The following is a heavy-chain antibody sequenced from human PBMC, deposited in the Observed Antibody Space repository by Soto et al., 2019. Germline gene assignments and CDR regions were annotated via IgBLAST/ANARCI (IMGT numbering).Heavy chain of an antibody. D-gene: IGHD3-22*01. CDR2: VDPEDGET. CDR1: GYTFTDYY. J-gene: IGHJ5*02. V-gene: IGHV1-69-2*01. Sequence: ASVKVSCKVSGYTFTDYYMHWVQQAPGKGLEWMGLVDPEDGETIYAEKFQGRVTITADTSTDTAYMELSSLRSEDTAVYYCATDSSSYDSSGYFPGNWFDPWGQGTRVTVSS. CDR3: ATDSSSYDSSGYFPGNWFDP.